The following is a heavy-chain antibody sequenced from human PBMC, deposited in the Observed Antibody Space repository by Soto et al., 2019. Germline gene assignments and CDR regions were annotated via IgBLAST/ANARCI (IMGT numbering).Heavy chain of an antibody. D-gene: IGHD2-21*02. Sequence: HPGGSLRLSCAASGFTFSIYAMSWVRQAPGKGLEWVSSIDSATGTNSYYADSVKGRFTVSRDNSKNTLFLQMDRLRAEDAALYYCGSRLTEFYDYWGQGTLVTVSS. CDR2: IDSATGTNS. CDR3: GSRLTEFYDY. J-gene: IGHJ4*01. V-gene: IGHV3-23*05. CDR1: GFTFSIYA.